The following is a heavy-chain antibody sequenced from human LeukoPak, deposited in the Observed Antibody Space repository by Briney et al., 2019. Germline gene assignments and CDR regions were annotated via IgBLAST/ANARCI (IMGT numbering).Heavy chain of an antibody. CDR1: GYTFTGYY. D-gene: IGHD6-13*01. CDR2: INPNSGGT. Sequence: ASVKVSCKAPGYTFTGYYMHWVRQAPGQGLEWMGWINPNSGGTNYAQKFQGRVTMTRDTSISTAYMELTRLRSDDTAVYYCARLEAAAGTDNDYWGQGTLVTVSS. V-gene: IGHV1-2*02. CDR3: ARLEAAAGTDNDY. J-gene: IGHJ4*02.